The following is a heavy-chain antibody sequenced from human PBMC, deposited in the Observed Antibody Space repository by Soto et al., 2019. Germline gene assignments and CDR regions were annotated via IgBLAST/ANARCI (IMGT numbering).Heavy chain of an antibody. D-gene: IGHD1-20*01. CDR1: GYTFTTYD. CDR3: ARASMYICTDH. J-gene: IGHJ5*02. Sequence: QVQLVQSGAEVKRPGASVKVSCEASGYTFTTYDINWVRQAAGQGLEWMGCVNPSSGNTVYAQKFHGRVTMTRDTSISTAYMELSSLKSDDTAIYYCARASMYICTDHWGQGTLVTVSS. V-gene: IGHV1-8*01. CDR2: VNPSSGNT.